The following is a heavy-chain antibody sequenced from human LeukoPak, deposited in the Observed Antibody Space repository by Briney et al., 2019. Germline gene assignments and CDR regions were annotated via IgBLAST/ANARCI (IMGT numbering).Heavy chain of an antibody. D-gene: IGHD3-3*01. V-gene: IGHV3-23*01. J-gene: IGHJ4*02. CDR3: ASGPPFLKYFEY. CDR1: GFTFNSYA. Sequence: GGSLRLSCAASGFTFNSYAMNWVRQAPGKGLDWVSSISGSGDNTYYADPVKGRFTISRDDSNNALYLQMHSLRDEDTALYYCASGPPFLKYFEYWGQGTLVTVSS. CDR2: ISGSGDNT.